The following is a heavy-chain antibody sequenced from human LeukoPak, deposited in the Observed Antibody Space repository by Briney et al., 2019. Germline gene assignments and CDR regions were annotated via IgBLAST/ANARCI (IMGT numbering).Heavy chain of an antibody. CDR2: ISSSSSYI. D-gene: IGHD3-22*01. J-gene: IGHJ4*02. CDR1: GFTFSSYS. Sequence: GGSLRLSCAASGFTFSSYSMNWVRKAPRKGLEWVSSISSSSSYIYYADSVKGRFTISRDNAKNSLYLQMNSLRAEDTAVYYCARDREYDSSGYFDYWGQGTLVTVSS. CDR3: ARDREYDSSGYFDY. V-gene: IGHV3-21*01.